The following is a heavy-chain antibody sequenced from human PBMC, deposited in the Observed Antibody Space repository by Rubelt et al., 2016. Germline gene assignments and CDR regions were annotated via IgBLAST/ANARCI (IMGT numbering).Heavy chain of an antibody. J-gene: IGHJ4*02. CDR2: INNSGST. CDR3: ARGLRTAIHY. D-gene: IGHD2-21*02. V-gene: IGHV4-34*01. Sequence: QVQLQQWGAGLLKPSETLSLTCAVYGGSFSGYYWSWIRQPPGKGLEWIGEINNSGSTNYNPSLKSRVTISVDTSKNQFSLKLSSVTAADTAVYYCARGLRTAIHYWGQGTLVTVSS. CDR1: GGSFSGYY.